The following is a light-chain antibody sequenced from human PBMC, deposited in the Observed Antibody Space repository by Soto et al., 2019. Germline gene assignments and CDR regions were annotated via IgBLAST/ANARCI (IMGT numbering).Light chain of an antibody. CDR3: SSYTGSSTPYV. Sequence: QSALTQPASVSGSPGQSITISCTGTSSDVGNYDYVSWYQQHPGKAPKLMIYDVSNRPSGVSNRFSGSKSGNTASLTISGLQADDEADYYCSSYTGSSTPYVFGTGTKVTV. CDR1: SSDVGNYDY. J-gene: IGLJ1*01. CDR2: DVS. V-gene: IGLV2-14*03.